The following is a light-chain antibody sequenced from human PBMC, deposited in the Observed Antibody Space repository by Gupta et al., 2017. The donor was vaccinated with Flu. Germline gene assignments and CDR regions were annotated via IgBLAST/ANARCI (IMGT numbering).Light chain of an antibody. Sequence: DIQMTQSPSSLSASVGDRVTITCQASQDISNYLNWYKQKPGKAPKLLIYDASNLETGVTSRFSGSGYGTDFTFTISSRQLEDIATYYCQQDDNLPPWTFGQGTKVEIK. J-gene: IGKJ1*01. CDR3: QQDDNLPPWT. V-gene: IGKV1-33*01. CDR1: QDISNY. CDR2: DAS.